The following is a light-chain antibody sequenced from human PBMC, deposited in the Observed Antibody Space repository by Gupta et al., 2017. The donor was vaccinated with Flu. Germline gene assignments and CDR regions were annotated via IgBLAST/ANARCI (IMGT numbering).Light chain of an antibody. CDR2: SNN. J-gene: IGLJ2*01. V-gene: IGLV10-54*04. CDR1: SNKVENQG. Sequence: DTLSCTGKSNKVENQGVAWLQQQPGHGPKLIVYSNNDRPSGIPERFSESKSGNTASLTINGVKAGDEADYYCQVWDSSTDDVVFGGGTKLTVL. CDR3: QVWDSSTDDVV.